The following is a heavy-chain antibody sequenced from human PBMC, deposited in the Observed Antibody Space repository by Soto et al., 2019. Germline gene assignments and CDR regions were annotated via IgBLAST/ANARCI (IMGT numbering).Heavy chain of an antibody. CDR3: ARWTSCGGDCYWLDY. D-gene: IGHD2-21*02. Sequence: PSETLSLTCTVSGVSMYSYFWSWIRQPPGKGLEWIGYIFYSGGTNSNPSLKSRVTISVDTSKNQFSLKLSSVTAADTAVYYCARWTSCGGDCYWLDYWGPGTLVTVSS. J-gene: IGHJ4*02. V-gene: IGHV4-59*08. CDR2: IFYSGGT. CDR1: GVSMYSYF.